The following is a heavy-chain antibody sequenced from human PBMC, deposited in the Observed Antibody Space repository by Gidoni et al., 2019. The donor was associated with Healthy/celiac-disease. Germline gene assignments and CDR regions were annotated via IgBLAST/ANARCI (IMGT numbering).Heavy chain of an antibody. CDR2: IKSKTDGGTT. CDR1: GFTFSNAW. D-gene: IGHD2-2*01. J-gene: IGHJ4*02. CDR3: TTDLSAIVVVPAASRH. V-gene: IGHV3-15*01. Sequence: EVQLVESGGGLVKPGGSLRLSCAAAGFTFSNAWMSWVRQAPGKGLEWVGRIKSKTDGGTTDYAAPVKGRFTISRDDSKNTLYLQMNSLKTEDTAVYYCTTDLSAIVVVPAASRHWGQGTLVTVSS.